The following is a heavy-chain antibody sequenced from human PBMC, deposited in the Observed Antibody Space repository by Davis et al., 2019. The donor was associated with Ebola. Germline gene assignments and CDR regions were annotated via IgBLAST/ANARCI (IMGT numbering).Heavy chain of an antibody. Sequence: GESLKISCETSGFIFRNYVMSWVRQAPGKGLEWVSTFGTGGDTYYADSVKGRFAISRDSSRGTLYLQMNSLRVEDSAIYYCVKDSSNIWFDIWGQGTLVTVSS. D-gene: IGHD2/OR15-2a*01. CDR3: VKDSSNIWFDI. CDR2: FGTGGDT. CDR1: GFIFRNYV. J-gene: IGHJ3*02. V-gene: IGHV3-23*01.